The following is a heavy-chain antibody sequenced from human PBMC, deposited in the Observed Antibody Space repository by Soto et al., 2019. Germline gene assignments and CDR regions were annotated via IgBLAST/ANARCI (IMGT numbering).Heavy chain of an antibody. J-gene: IGHJ4*02. Sequence: QLQLQESGPGLVKPWETLSLTCTVSGDSISSSNYFWGWIRQPPGKGLEWIGTVIYCGSTYYNPSLKSRVTISVDTSKNQFSLKLTSVTAADTALYYCARRYGWLYFDYWGQGSLVTVSS. CDR2: VIYCGST. CDR1: GDSISSSNYF. D-gene: IGHD3-10*01. CDR3: ARRYGWLYFDY. V-gene: IGHV4-39*01.